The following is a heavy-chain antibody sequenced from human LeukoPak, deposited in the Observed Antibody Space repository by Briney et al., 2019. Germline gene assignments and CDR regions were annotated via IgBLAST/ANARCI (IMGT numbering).Heavy chain of an antibody. CDR3: ARAIRYSSSWYGDY. J-gene: IGHJ4*02. Sequence: SETLSLTCTVSGGSICSYYWSWIRKPPGKGMEWIGYIYYSGSTNYNPSLKSRVTISVDTSKKQFSLKLSSVTAADTAVYYCARAIRYSSSWYGDYWGQGTLVTVSS. V-gene: IGHV4-59*01. CDR2: IYYSGST. CDR1: GGSICSYY. D-gene: IGHD6-13*01.